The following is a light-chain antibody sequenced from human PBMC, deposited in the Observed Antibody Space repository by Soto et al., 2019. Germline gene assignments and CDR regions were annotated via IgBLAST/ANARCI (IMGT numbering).Light chain of an antibody. CDR2: EDN. Sequence: NFLLTQPHSGSESPGKTVTISCTRSSGSIASNYVQWYQQRPGSSPTTVIYEDNQRPSGVPDRFSGSIDSSSNSASLTISGLKTEDEADYYCQSYDSSNRVFGGGTKLTVL. J-gene: IGLJ3*02. V-gene: IGLV6-57*01. CDR1: SGSIASNY. CDR3: QSYDSSNRV.